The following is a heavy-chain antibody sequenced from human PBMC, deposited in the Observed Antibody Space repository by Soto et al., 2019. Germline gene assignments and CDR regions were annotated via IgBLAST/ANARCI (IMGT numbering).Heavy chain of an antibody. CDR2: IYYSGST. CDR1: GGSISSGGYY. J-gene: IGHJ6*02. Sequence: PSETLSLTCTVSGGSISSGGYYWSWIRQHPGKGLEWIGYIYYSGSTYYNPSLKSRVTISVDTSKNQFSLKLSSVTAADTAVYYCARDSRIAARPQYYYYGMDVWGQGTTVTVSS. D-gene: IGHD6-6*01. V-gene: IGHV4-31*03. CDR3: ARDSRIAARPQYYYYGMDV.